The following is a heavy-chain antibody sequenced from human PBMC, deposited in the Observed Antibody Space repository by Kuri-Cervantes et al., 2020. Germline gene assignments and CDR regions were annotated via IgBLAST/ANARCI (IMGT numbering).Heavy chain of an antibody. V-gene: IGHV4-4*07. J-gene: IGHJ3*02. CDR1: GGSISSYY. Sequence: SETLSLTCNVSGGSISSYYWSWIRQPAGKGLEWIGRIYTTGSTNYNPSLKSRVTISVDTSKNQFSLKLSSVTAADTAVYYCARDSRPVVLQFLEWPRGGYDIWGQGTMVTVSS. CDR3: ARDSRPVVLQFLEWPRGGYDI. CDR2: IYTTGST. D-gene: IGHD3-3*01.